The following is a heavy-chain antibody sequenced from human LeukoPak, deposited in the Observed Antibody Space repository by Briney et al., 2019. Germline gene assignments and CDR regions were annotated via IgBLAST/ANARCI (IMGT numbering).Heavy chain of an antibody. CDR2: INHSGST. CDR1: RGTYSDYY. J-gene: IGHJ4*02. V-gene: IGHV4-34*01. Sequence: SETLSLTCPVYRGTYSDYYWRWFRQPPGKGLEWIGEINHSGSTNYNPSLKSRVTISVDTSKNQFSLKLSSVTAEDTAFDYCVRGSNNWTYSFEYWGQGILVTVSS. D-gene: IGHD1-7*01. CDR3: VRGSNNWTYSFEY.